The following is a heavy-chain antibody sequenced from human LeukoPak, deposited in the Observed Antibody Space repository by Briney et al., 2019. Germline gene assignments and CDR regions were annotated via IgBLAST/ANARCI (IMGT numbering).Heavy chain of an antibody. CDR2: IKQDGSEK. CDR1: GFTFSSYA. J-gene: IGHJ4*02. Sequence: GGSLRLSCAASGFTFSSYAMSWVRQAPGKGLEWVANIKQDGSEKYYVDSVKGRFTISRDNAKNSLYLQMNSLRAEDTAVYYCAKDQSSGYYKTFDYWGQGTLVTVSS. V-gene: IGHV3-7*04. CDR3: AKDQSSGYYKTFDY. D-gene: IGHD3-22*01.